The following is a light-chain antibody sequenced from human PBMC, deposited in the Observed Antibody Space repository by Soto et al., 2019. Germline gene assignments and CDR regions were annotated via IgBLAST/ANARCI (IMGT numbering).Light chain of an antibody. Sequence: DIPMTQSPSTLSASVGDRVTITCRASQSISSWLAWYQQKPGKAPKLLIYKASSLESGVPSRFSGRGSGTEVTLTISSLQPDDFATFYCQQYNNYTWTFGKGTKVEIK. J-gene: IGKJ1*01. CDR2: KAS. CDR3: QQYNNYTWT. V-gene: IGKV1-5*03. CDR1: QSISSW.